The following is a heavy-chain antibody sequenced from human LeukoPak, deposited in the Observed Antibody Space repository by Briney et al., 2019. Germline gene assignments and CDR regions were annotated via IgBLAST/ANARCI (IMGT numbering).Heavy chain of an antibody. D-gene: IGHD5-12*01. CDR3: ATRLPTDY. Sequence: PSETLSLTCAVYGGSFSDYSWSWIRQPPGKGLEWMGEIDHSGSTSYNPSLKSRLTISVDTSKKQFSLKLNSVTAADTAVYYCATRLPTDYWGQGTLVTVSS. CDR2: IDHSGST. J-gene: IGHJ4*02. CDR1: GGSFSDYS. V-gene: IGHV4-34*01.